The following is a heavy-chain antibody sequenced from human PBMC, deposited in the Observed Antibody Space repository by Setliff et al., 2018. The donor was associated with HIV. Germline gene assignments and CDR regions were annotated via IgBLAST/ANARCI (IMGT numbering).Heavy chain of an antibody. CDR1: GGSFSGFY. Sequence: SETLSLTCGISGGSFSGFYWAWIRQPPGKGLEWIGEINYSGKTNKNPSLKSRVTISADTSRTQFSLNLISVTAADTAVYYCARATYGSRAGTGLYSDSWGQGALVTV. V-gene: IGHV4-34*01. J-gene: IGHJ4*02. D-gene: IGHD6-6*01. CDR3: ARATYGSRAGTGLYSDS. CDR2: INYSGKT.